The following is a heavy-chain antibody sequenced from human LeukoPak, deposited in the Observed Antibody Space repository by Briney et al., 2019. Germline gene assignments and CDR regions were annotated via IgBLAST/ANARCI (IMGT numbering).Heavy chain of an antibody. CDR2: ISGSGGST. D-gene: IGHD3-22*01. V-gene: IGHV3-23*01. Sequence: GGSLRLSCAASGFTFSSYAMSWVRQAPGKGLEWVSAISGSGGSTYYADSVKGRFTISRDNSKNTLYLQMNSLRAEGTAVYYCAKADYYDSSGYYFGYWGQGTLVTVSS. J-gene: IGHJ4*02. CDR1: GFTFSSYA. CDR3: AKADYYDSSGYYFGY.